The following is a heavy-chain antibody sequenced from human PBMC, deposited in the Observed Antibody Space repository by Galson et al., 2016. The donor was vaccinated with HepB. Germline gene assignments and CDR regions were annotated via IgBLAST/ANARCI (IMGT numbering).Heavy chain of an antibody. J-gene: IGHJ4*02. V-gene: IGHV3-49*03. Sequence: LRLSCATSGFIFGDYAMHWFRQAPGKGLEWVGFIRSKTYGGTIEYAASVKGRFTISRDDSKSIAYVQMNSLKTEDTAVYYCTRGGGFRCSRSGCYLGHHSYFDYWGQGTLVSVSS. CDR2: IRSKTYGGTI. CDR3: TRGGGFRCSRSGCYLGHHSYFDY. CDR1: GFIFGDYA. D-gene: IGHD2-2*01.